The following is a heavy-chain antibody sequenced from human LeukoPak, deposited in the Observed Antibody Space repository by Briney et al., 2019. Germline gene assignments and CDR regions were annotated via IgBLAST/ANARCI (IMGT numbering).Heavy chain of an antibody. CDR1: GFVFTNHA. CDR3: AKEEAVALPPEYFQH. Sequence: GGSLRLSCAASGFVFTNHAMGWVRQAPGKGLEFVSAISGSGARTYYADSLKGRFTISRDNSKNTLYLQMNSLRAEDTAVYYCAKEEAVALPPEYFQHWGQGTLVTVSS. CDR2: ISGSGART. J-gene: IGHJ1*01. D-gene: IGHD6-19*01. V-gene: IGHV3-23*01.